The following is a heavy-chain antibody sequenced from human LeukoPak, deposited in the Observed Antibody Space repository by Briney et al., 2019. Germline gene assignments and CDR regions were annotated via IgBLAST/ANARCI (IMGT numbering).Heavy chain of an antibody. CDR1: GFDFPNYW. CDR3: TRDIVYLQLQN. D-gene: IGHD2-21*01. CDR2: IGKDGSEK. V-gene: IGHV3-7*03. J-gene: IGHJ4*02. Sequence: GGSLRLSCAASGFDFPNYWTVWVRQAPEKGLEWVASIGKDGSEKSYGDSVKGRFTISRDNARNSLYLHMSSLRVEDTAVYYCTRDIVYLQLQNWGQGALVTVSS.